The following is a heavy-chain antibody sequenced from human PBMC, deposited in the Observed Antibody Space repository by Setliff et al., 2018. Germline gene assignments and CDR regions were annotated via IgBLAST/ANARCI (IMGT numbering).Heavy chain of an antibody. V-gene: IGHV1-2*02. Sequence: ASVKVSCKASGFSFTDYLMNWMRQAPEQGLEWMGRINLNTGNIFYAQEFQGRVTLTRDTSTSTAYMELTSLTSDDTALYYCVRGQGPRTVVAIPFDHWGQGTLVTVSS. CDR1: GFSFTDYL. D-gene: IGHD3-22*01. CDR2: INLNTGNI. CDR3: VRGQGPRTVVAIPFDH. J-gene: IGHJ4*02.